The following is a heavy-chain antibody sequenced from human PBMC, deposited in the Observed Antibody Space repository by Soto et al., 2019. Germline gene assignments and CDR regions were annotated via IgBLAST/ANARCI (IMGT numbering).Heavy chain of an antibody. V-gene: IGHV1-2*02. CDR2: INPNSGDV. J-gene: IGHJ5*02. CDR1: GYTFTGYY. Sequence: ASVKVSCKASGYTFTGYYMHWVRQAPGQGLEWMGWINPNSGDVNYAESLQGRVTMTTDTSTSTAYMELRSLRSDDTAVYYCARGGHLGFLESLSFDPWGQGTLVTVSS. D-gene: IGHD3-3*01. CDR3: ARGGHLGFLESLSFDP.